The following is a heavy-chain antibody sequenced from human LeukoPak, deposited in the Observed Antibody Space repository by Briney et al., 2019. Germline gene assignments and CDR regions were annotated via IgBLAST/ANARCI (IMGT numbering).Heavy chain of an antibody. CDR2: INHSGST. V-gene: IGHV4-34*01. J-gene: IGHJ6*02. D-gene: IGHD3-10*01. CDR3: ARGYGSGSRHYYYGMDV. CDR1: GGSFSGYY. Sequence: SETLSLTCAVYGGSFSGYYWSWIRQPPGKGLEWIGEINHSGSTNYNPSLKSRVTISVDTSKNQFSLKLSSVTAADTAVYYCARGYGSGSRHYYYGMDVWGQGTTVTVSS.